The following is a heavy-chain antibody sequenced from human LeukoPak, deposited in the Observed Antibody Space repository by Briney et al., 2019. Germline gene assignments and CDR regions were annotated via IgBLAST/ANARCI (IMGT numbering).Heavy chain of an antibody. J-gene: IGHJ3*02. V-gene: IGHV1-46*01. CDR1: GYTFTNYY. CDR2: INPSGGST. D-gene: IGHD3-10*01. CDR3: ASWLRGVIGAFDI. Sequence: ASVKVSCKASGYTFTNYYMHWVRQAPGQGLEWMGIINPSGGSTSYAQKFQGRVTMTRDMSTSTVYMELSSLRSDDTAVYYCASWLRGVIGAFDIWGQGTMVTVSS.